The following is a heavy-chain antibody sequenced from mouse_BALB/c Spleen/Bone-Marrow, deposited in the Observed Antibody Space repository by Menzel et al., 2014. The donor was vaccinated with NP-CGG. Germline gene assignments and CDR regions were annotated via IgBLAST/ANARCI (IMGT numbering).Heavy chain of an antibody. CDR1: GFSLTSYG. V-gene: IGHV2-2*02. J-gene: IGHJ2*01. Sequence: QVQLQQPGPGLVRPSQSLSITCTVSGFSLTSYGVHWVRQSPGKGLEWLGVIWSGGSTDYNAAFISRLSISKDNSKSQVFFKMNSLQANDTAIYYCARNLDYWGQGTTLTVSS. CDR3: ARNLDY. CDR2: IWSGGST.